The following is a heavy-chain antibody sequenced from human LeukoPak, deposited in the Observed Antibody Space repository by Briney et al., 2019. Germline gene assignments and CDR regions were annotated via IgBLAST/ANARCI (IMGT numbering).Heavy chain of an antibody. CDR2: MNTNSGNT. D-gene: IGHD5-12*01. CDR1: GYTVTIYN. J-gene: IGHJ6*03. CDR3: ARASRGYSGYGYYYYYYMDV. V-gene: IGHV1-8*01. Sequence: ASVTLSFTSSGYTVTIYNLNWRRQAHGQGLELMGLMNTNSGNTGYAQKFQGRVTMTRNTSISTAYMEMSSLRSEDTAVYYCARASRGYSGYGYYYYYYMDVWGKGTTVTVSS.